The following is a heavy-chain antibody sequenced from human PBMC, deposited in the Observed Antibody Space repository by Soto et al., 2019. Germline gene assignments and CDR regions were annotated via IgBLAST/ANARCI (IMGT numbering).Heavy chain of an antibody. Sequence: QVQLVQFGAEVKKPGSSVKVSCKASGGTFNNYPIYWVRQAPGQGLEWMGVIIPMFGTPNYAQKFQGRVTITADASTSTSYMEVSSLTSEDTAVYYCARDQFPFDYWGQGTLVTVSS. V-gene: IGHV1-69*12. J-gene: IGHJ4*02. CDR3: ARDQFPFDY. CDR1: GGTFNNYP. CDR2: IIPMFGTP.